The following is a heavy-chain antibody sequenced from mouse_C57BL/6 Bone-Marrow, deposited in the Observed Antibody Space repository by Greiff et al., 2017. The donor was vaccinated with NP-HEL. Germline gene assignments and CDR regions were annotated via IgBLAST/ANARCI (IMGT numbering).Heavy chain of an antibody. CDR3: ARGGSSWFAY. Sequence: QVQLKQPGAELVKPGASVKMSCKASGYTFTSYWITWVKQRPGQGLEWIGDIYPGSGSTNYNEKFKSKATLTVDTSSSTAYMQLSSLTSEDSAGYYCARGGSSWFAYWGQGTLVTVSA. J-gene: IGHJ3*01. D-gene: IGHD1-1*01. CDR2: IYPGSGST. CDR1: GYTFTSYW. V-gene: IGHV1-55*01.